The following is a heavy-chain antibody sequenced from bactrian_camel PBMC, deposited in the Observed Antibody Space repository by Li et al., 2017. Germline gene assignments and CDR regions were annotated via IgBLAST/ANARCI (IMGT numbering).Heavy chain of an antibody. D-gene: IGHD5*01. J-gene: IGHJ6*01. CDR1: GITTDEAD. CDR2: LSTAGGT. CDR3: AVSRGLRRRRSCRDIGGY. Sequence: HVQLVESGGGSVQAGGSLRLSCTASGITTDEADMGWYRQRPGNECELVAKLSTAGGTDFPNSEIERFTISRNNAKNTVYLQMNSLTPEDTAVYYCAVSRGLRRRRSCRDIGGYWGQGTQVTVS. V-gene: IGHV3S53*01.